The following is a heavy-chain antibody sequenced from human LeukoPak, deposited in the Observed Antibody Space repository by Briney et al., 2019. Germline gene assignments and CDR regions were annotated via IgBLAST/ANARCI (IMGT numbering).Heavy chain of an antibody. J-gene: IGHJ5*02. D-gene: IGHD3-10*01. CDR1: GYTFTNYA. Sequence: ASVKVSCKASGYTFTNYALHWVRQAPGQRLEWMGWINAGNGNTKYSQKFQGRVTITRDTSASTAYMELSSLRSEDTAVYYCVRGMVRGVPPIGWFDPWGQGTLVTVSS. CDR3: VRGMVRGVPPIGWFDP. V-gene: IGHV1-3*01. CDR2: INAGNGNT.